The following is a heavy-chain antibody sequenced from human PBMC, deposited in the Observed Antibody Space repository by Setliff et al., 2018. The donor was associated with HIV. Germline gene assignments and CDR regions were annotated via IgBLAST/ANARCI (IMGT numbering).Heavy chain of an antibody. CDR1: GGSFSGYY. D-gene: IGHD3-10*01. Sequence: SEPVLTCAFHGGSFSGYYWMWIRQSPGEGLEWIGEINHSGNTNYNPSLKSRVTMSGDTSKNQFSLNLTSVTAADTAVYFCARGLGRGSGTYYNPPGYWGPGTLVTVSS. CDR3: ARGLGRGSGTYYNPPGY. CDR2: INHSGNT. J-gene: IGHJ4*02. V-gene: IGHV4-34*01.